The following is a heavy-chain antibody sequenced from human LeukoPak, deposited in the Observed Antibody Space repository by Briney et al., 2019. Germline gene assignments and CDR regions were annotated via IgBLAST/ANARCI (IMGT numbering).Heavy chain of an antibody. V-gene: IGHV4-59*01. CDR2: IYYSGST. CDR1: GGSISSYY. J-gene: IGHJ4*02. D-gene: IGHD7-27*01. Sequence: SETLSLTCTVSGGSISSYYWSWIRQPPGKGLEWIGYIYYSGSTNYNPSLKGRVTISVDTSKNQFSLKLSSVTAADTAVYYCAREAQQLGTFDYWGQGTLVTVSS. CDR3: AREAQQLGTFDY.